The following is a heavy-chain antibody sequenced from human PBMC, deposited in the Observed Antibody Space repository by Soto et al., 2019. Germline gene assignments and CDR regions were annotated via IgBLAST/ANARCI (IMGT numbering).Heavy chain of an antibody. D-gene: IGHD2-2*02. CDR3: ARAPGLGETAYCSSTSCYSPRKPYFDY. Sequence: ASVKVSCKASGGTFSSYAISWVRQAPGQGLEWMGGIIPIFGTANYAQKFQGRVTITADESTSTAYMELSSQRSEDTAVYYCARAPGLGETAYCSSTSCYSPRKPYFDYWGQGTLVTVSS. CDR1: GGTFSSYA. CDR2: IIPIFGTA. J-gene: IGHJ4*02. V-gene: IGHV1-69*13.